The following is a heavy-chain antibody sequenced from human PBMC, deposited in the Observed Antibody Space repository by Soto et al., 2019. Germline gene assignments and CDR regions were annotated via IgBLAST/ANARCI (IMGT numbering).Heavy chain of an antibody. Sequence: VQLVESGGGVVQPGRSLRLSCAAPGFTFSDYAMHWVRQAPGKVMDWVAVVSHDGRNTHYADSVRGRFPISGESSKNTVSLEMTSLRGEDTAVYYCAKGGRQWLVPSDFNYWGQGALVTVSS. D-gene: IGHD6-19*01. CDR2: VSHDGRNT. CDR1: GFTFSDYA. J-gene: IGHJ4*02. CDR3: AKGGRQWLVPSDFNY. V-gene: IGHV3-30*18.